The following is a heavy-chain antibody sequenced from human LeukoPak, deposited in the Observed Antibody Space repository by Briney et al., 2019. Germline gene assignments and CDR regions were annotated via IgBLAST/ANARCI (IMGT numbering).Heavy chain of an antibody. D-gene: IGHD7-27*01. V-gene: IGHV4-59*01. CDR3: ASNTGTVFDY. Sequence: SETLSLTCTVSGDFITAYYWSWIRQPPGKGLEWIGYVYYTGSTEYNPSLRSRVTISLEMSKHQFSLDLTSVTAADSAVYYCASNTGTVFDYWGQGALVTVSS. CDR1: GDFITAYY. J-gene: IGHJ4*02. CDR2: VYYTGST.